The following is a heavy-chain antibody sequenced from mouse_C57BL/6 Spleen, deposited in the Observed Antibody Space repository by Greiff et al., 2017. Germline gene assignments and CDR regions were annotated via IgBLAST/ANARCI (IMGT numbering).Heavy chain of an antibody. V-gene: IGHV1-15*01. CDR2: IDPETGGT. D-gene: IGHD1-1*01. CDR1: GYTFTDYE. Sequence: VQLQQSGAELVRPGASVTLSCKASGYTFTDYEMHWVKQTPVHGLEWIGAIDPETGGTAYNQKFKGKAILTADKSSSTAYMELRSLTSEDSAVYYCTRKTTVNYFDYWGQGTTLTVS. CDR3: TRKTTVNYFDY. J-gene: IGHJ2*01.